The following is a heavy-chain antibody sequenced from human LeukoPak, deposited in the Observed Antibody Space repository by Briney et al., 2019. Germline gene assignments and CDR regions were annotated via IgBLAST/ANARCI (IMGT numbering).Heavy chain of an antibody. Sequence: GGSLRLSCAASGFTFSSYSMNWVRQAPGKGLEWVSSISSSSSYIYYADSVKGRFTISRDNSKNTLYLQMNSLRAEDTAVYYCARETDTLDFDYWGQGTLVTVSS. CDR2: ISSSSSYI. D-gene: IGHD2-15*01. J-gene: IGHJ4*02. CDR1: GFTFSSYS. V-gene: IGHV3-21*01. CDR3: ARETDTLDFDY.